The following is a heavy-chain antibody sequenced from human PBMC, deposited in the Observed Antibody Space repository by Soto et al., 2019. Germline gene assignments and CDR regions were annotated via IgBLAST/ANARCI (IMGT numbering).Heavy chain of an antibody. D-gene: IGHD6-6*01. CDR2: INHSGST. J-gene: IGHJ4*02. CDR3: ARGAARHPSLDY. Sequence: SETLSLTCAVYGGSFSGYYWSWIRQPPGKGLEWIGEINHSGSTNYNPSLKSRVTISVDTSKNQFSLRLSSVTAADTAVYYCARGAARHPSLDYWGQGTRVTVSS. V-gene: IGHV4-34*01. CDR1: GGSFSGYY.